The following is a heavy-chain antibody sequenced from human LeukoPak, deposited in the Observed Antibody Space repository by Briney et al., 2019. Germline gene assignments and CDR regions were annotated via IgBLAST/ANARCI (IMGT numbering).Heavy chain of an antibody. Sequence: GGSLRLSCAASGFTFSTYAMRWVRQAPGKGLEWVSSISGSDGSTYYADSVKGRFTISRDNPKNTLYLQMNSLRVEDTAVYHCAKYKWLVHNPYHWFDPWGQGTLVTVSS. V-gene: IGHV3-23*01. CDR3: AKYKWLVHNPYHWFDP. J-gene: IGHJ5*02. CDR1: GFTFSTYA. D-gene: IGHD6-19*01. CDR2: ISGSDGST.